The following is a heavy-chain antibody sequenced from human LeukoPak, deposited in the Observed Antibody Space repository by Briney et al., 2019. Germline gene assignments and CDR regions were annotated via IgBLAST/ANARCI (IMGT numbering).Heavy chain of an antibody. CDR2: LNWNGAST. CDR1: GFTFDDYG. Sequence: PGGSLRLSCAASGFTFDDYGLSWVRQVPGKGLEWVSGLNWNGASTGYADSVKGRFTISRDNAKNSLYLQMNSLRVEDTAVYYCARVIGWDEPFDLWGHGTLVTVSS. CDR3: ARVIGWDEPFDL. D-gene: IGHD1-26*01. J-gene: IGHJ3*01. V-gene: IGHV3-20*04.